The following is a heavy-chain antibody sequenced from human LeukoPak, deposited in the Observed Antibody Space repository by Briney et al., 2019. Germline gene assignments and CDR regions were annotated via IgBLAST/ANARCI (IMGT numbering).Heavy chain of an antibody. CDR3: ASRLRARYCSSTSCTGGFDP. D-gene: IGHD2-2*01. V-gene: IGHV4-39*07. J-gene: IGHJ5*02. CDR1: GGSISSSSYY. Sequence: SETLSLTCTVSGGSISSSSYYWGWIRQPPGKGLEWIGGIYYSGSTYYNPSLKSRVTISVDTSKNQFSLKLSSVTAADTAVYYCASRLRARYCSSTSCTGGFDPWGQGTLVTVSS. CDR2: IYYSGST.